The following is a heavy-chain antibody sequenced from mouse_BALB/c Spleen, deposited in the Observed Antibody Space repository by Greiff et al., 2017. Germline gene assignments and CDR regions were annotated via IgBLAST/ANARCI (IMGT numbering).Heavy chain of an antibody. CDR2: ISSGSSTI. CDR1: GFTFSSFG. V-gene: IGHV5-17*02. J-gene: IGHJ3*01. CDR3: AREADIYYGNYAFAY. D-gene: IGHD2-1*01. Sequence: DVMLVESGGGLVQPGGSRKLSCAASGFTFSSFGMHWVRQAPEKGLEWVAYISSGSSTIYYADTVKGRFTISRDNPKNTLFLQMTSLRSEDTAMYYCAREADIYYGNYAFAYWGQGTLVTVSA.